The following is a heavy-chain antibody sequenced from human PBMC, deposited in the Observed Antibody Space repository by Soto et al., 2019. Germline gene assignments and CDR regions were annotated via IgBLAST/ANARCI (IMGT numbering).Heavy chain of an antibody. CDR2: IYYSGST. V-gene: IGHV4-39*02. CDR1: GGSSSSSSYY. D-gene: IGHD4-17*01. J-gene: IGHJ6*02. CDR3: ARETVTNSMQIDYYYGMDV. Sequence: SGTLSLSCTVSGGSSSSSSYYWGWIRQPPGKGLEWIGSIYYSGSTYYNPALKSRVTISVDTSKNQFSLKLSSVTAADTAVYYCARETVTNSMQIDYYYGMDVWGQGTTVTVS.